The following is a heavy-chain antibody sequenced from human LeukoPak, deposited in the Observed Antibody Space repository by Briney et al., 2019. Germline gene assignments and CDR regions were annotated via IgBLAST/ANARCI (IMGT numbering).Heavy chain of an antibody. CDR1: DGSISSYY. V-gene: IGHV4-59*01. D-gene: IGHD7-27*01. CDR2: IYYSGST. CDR3: AREWGFGGGYYFDY. Sequence: PSETLSLTCTVSDGSISSYYWSWIRQPPGKGLEWIGYIYYSGSTNYNPSLKSRVTISVDTSKNQFSLKLSSVTAADTAVYYCAREWGFGGGYYFDYWGQGTLVTVSS. J-gene: IGHJ4*02.